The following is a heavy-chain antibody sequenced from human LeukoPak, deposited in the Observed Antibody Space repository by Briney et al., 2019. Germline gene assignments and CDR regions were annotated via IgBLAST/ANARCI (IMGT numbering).Heavy chain of an antibody. CDR2: IYSSGSS. Sequence: SETLSLTCTVSGGSISSDSWSWIRQPAGKGLEWIGRIYSSGSSNYSPFLKTRVTMSVDMSTSQFSLNLTSVAAADTAAYYCARGRNDFWSGDWFDSWGQGTLVTVSS. CDR1: GGSISSDS. CDR3: ARGRNDFWSGDWFDS. J-gene: IGHJ5*01. D-gene: IGHD3-3*01. V-gene: IGHV4-4*07.